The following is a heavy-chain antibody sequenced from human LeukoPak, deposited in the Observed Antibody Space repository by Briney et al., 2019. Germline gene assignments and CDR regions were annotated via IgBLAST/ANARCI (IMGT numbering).Heavy chain of an antibody. J-gene: IGHJ6*02. V-gene: IGHV3-48*03. D-gene: IGHD1-26*01. Sequence: GGSLRLPCAASGFTFSSYEMNWVRQAPGKGLEWILHISTSGSTMYYADSVKGRFTISRDNAKNSLYLQMSSLRAEDTAVYYCARGGTGATKRYYFYAMDVWGQGTTVTVSS. CDR3: ARGGTGATKRYYFYAMDV. CDR1: GFTFSSYE. CDR2: ISTSGSTM.